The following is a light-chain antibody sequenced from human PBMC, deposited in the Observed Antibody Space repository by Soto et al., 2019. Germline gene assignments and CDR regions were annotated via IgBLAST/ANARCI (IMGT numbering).Light chain of an antibody. CDR2: DAF. J-gene: IGLJ1*01. CDR3: CSYAGSYTYV. CDR1: TGAVTSGHY. V-gene: IGLV7-46*01. Sequence: QAVVTQEPSLTVSPGGTVTLTCGSTTGAVTSGHYPYWFHQKPGQAPKTLIYDAFYRHSWTAARFSGSLLGGKAALTISGLQAEDEADYYCCSYAGSYTYVFGTGTKVTVL.